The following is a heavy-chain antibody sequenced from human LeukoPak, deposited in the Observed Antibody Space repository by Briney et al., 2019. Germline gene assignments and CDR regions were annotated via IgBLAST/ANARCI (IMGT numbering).Heavy chain of an antibody. Sequence: SETLSLTCTVSAYSLSNYYWSWLRQPPGKGLEWIGYIYYTGSTNYNPSPKSRVIISVDTSKNQFSLKLSSVTAADTAVYYCARVAPANWNGYFDYWGQGNLVTASS. V-gene: IGHV4-59*01. D-gene: IGHD1-1*01. CDR3: ARVAPANWNGYFDY. J-gene: IGHJ4*02. CDR1: AYSLSNYY. CDR2: IYYTGST.